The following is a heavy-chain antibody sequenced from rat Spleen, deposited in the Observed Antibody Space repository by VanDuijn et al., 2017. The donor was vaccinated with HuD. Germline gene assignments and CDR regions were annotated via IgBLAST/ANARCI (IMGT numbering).Heavy chain of an antibody. CDR3: ARRHYGYTDYFDY. Sequence: EVQLVESGGGLVQPGRSMKLSCAASGFTFSNFPMAWVRQAPAKGLEWVATISYDGHTTYYRDSVKGRFTISRDIAKSTLYLQMDSLGSEDTATYYCARRHYGYTDYFDYWGQGVMVTVSS. CDR1: GFTFSNFP. CDR2: ISYDGHTT. J-gene: IGHJ2*01. D-gene: IGHD1-11*01. V-gene: IGHV5-29*01.